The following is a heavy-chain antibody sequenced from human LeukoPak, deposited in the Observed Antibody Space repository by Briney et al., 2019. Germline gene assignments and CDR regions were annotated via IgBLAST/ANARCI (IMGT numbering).Heavy chain of an antibody. CDR1: GFTFSSYG. Sequence: PGGSLRLSCAASGFTFSSYGTHWVRQAPGKGLEWVAVISYDGSNKEYADSVKGRFTTSRDNAKNTVYLQMNSPRAEDTAVYYCAKDKDFWSGYYRGVPYYYGMDVWGQGTTVAVSS. CDR2: ISYDGSNK. D-gene: IGHD3-3*01. V-gene: IGHV3-30*18. CDR3: AKDKDFWSGYYRGVPYYYGMDV. J-gene: IGHJ6*02.